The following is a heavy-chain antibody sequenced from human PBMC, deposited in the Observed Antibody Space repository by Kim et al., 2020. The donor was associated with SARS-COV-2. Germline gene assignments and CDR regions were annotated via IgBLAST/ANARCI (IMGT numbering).Heavy chain of an antibody. CDR1: GYTFTSYY. Sequence: ASVKVSCKASGYTFTSYYMHWVRQAPGQGLEWMGIINPSGGSTSYAQKFQGRVTMTRDTSTSTVYMELSSLRSEDTAVYYCARDSLPHDYGGPADIWGQGTMVTVSS. CDR3: ARDSLPHDYGGPADI. J-gene: IGHJ3*02. D-gene: IGHD4-17*01. V-gene: IGHV1-46*01. CDR2: INPSGGST.